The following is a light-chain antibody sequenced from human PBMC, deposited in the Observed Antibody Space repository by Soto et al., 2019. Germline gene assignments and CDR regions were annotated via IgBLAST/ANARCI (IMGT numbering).Light chain of an antibody. CDR2: GAS. V-gene: IGKV3-20*01. CDR3: QQYGSSPIT. J-gene: IGKJ5*01. CDR1: QSVSSSY. Sequence: EIVLAQSPVTLSLSPVERSTLACTASQSVSSSYLAWYQQKPGQAPRLLIYGASSRATGIPDRFSGSGSGTDFTLTISRLEPEDFAVYYCQQYGSSPITFGQGTRLENK.